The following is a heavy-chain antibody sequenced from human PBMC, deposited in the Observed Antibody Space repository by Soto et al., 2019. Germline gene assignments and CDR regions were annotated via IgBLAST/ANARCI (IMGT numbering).Heavy chain of an antibody. CDR1: GGSIGTYY. D-gene: IGHD3-9*01. V-gene: IGHV4-59*08. Sequence: SETLSLTCTVSGGSIGTYYWSWIRQPPGKGLEWIGYIYYRGNTDYNPSLKSRVTISLDTPKNQFSLKLSSVTAADTAVYYCARHPGYYDILTGYTTYYFDSWGQGILVTVSS. CDR3: ARHPGYYDILTGYTTYYFDS. CDR2: IYYRGNT. J-gene: IGHJ4*02.